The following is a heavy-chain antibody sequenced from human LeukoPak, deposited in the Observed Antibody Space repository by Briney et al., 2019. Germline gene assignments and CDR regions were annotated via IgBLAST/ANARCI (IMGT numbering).Heavy chain of an antibody. D-gene: IGHD2-2*01. Sequence: ASVEVSCKASGYTFTGYYMHWVRQAPGQGLEWMGRINPNSGGTNYAQKFQGRVTMTRDTSISTAYMELSRLRSDDTAVYYCARDTSTSTSCYFDYWGQGTLVTVSS. CDR3: ARDTSTSTSCYFDY. CDR2: INPNSGGT. CDR1: GYTFTGYY. J-gene: IGHJ4*02. V-gene: IGHV1-2*06.